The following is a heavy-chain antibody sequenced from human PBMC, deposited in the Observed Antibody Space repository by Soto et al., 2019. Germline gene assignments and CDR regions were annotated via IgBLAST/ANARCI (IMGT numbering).Heavy chain of an antibody. D-gene: IGHD6-13*01. CDR2: IYYSGST. CDR3: ARQIRYSSSWYRYYFDY. Sequence: PSETLSLTCTVSGGSISSSSYYWGWIRQPPGKGLEWIGSIYYSGSTYYNPSLKSRVTISVDTSKNQFSLKLSSVTAADTAVYYCARQIRYSSSWYRYYFDYWGQGTLVTVSS. J-gene: IGHJ4*02. V-gene: IGHV4-39*01. CDR1: GGSISSSSYY.